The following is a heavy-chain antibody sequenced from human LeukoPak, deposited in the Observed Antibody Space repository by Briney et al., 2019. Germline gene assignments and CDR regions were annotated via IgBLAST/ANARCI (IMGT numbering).Heavy chain of an antibody. V-gene: IGHV4-4*07. CDR3: ARQGSRFLEWLKFVY. D-gene: IGHD3-3*01. Sequence: SETLSLTCTVSGGSISSYYWSWIRQPARKGLEWIGRIYTSGSTNYNPSLKSRVTMSVDTSKNQFSLKLSSVTATVTAVYYCARQGSRFLEWLKFVYWGQRTLVTVSS. CDR1: GGSISSYY. J-gene: IGHJ4*02. CDR2: IYTSGST.